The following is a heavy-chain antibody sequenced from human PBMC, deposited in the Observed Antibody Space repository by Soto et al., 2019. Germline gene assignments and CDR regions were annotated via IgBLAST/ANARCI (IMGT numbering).Heavy chain of an antibody. J-gene: IGHJ5*02. CDR2: INHSGST. CDR1: GGPFSGYY. CDR3: ARGRSIVVVPAAMRGAWFDP. D-gene: IGHD2-2*01. V-gene: IGHV4-34*01. Sequence: SETLSLTCAVYGGPFSGYYWSWIRQPPGKGLEWIGEINHSGSTNYNPSLKSRVTISVDTSKNQFSLKLSSVTAADTAVYYCARGRSIVVVPAAMRGAWFDPWGQRTLVTVSS.